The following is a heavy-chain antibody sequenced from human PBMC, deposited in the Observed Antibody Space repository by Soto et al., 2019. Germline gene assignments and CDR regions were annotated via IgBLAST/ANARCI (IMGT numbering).Heavy chain of an antibody. J-gene: IGHJ4*02. Sequence: PGGSLRLSCAASGFTFDDYGMSWVRQAPGKGLEWVSGINWNGGSTGYADSVKGRFTISRDNAKNSLYLQMNSLRAEDTALYYCARAYYYDSSGYRCFGYWGKGTLVTVSS. D-gene: IGHD3-22*01. CDR3: ARAYYYDSSGYRCFGY. V-gene: IGHV3-20*04. CDR1: GFTFDDYG. CDR2: INWNGGST.